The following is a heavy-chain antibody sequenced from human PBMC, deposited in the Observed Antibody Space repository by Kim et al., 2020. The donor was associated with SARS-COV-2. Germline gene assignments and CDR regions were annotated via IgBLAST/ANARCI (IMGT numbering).Heavy chain of an antibody. CDR3: TCEGGGCGRTEVGRGV. Sequence: ASVKVSCNASGYTFATFAMHWVRQAPGQRPELMGWNNCGTGNTKYSERFQDRITITSDTSARSAYMELRSLRSDDRAVYYCTCEGGGCGRTEVGRGVGGQ. D-gene: IGHD1-26*01. CDR2: NNCGTGNT. CDR1: GYTFATFA. V-gene: IGHV1-3*01. J-gene: IGHJ6*02.